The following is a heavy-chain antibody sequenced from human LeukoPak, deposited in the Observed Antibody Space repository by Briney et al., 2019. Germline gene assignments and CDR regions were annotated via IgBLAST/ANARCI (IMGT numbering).Heavy chain of an antibody. J-gene: IGHJ4*02. CDR2: INPNSGGT. Sequence: ASVRVSCKASGYTFTGYYMHWVRQAPGQGLEWMGWINPNSGGTNYAQKFQGWVTMTRDTSISTAYMELSRLRSDDTAVYYCARDYIWNSLGVFAYWGQGTLVTVSS. CDR3: ARDYIWNSLGVFAY. V-gene: IGHV1-2*04. CDR1: GYTFTGYY. D-gene: IGHD1-7*01.